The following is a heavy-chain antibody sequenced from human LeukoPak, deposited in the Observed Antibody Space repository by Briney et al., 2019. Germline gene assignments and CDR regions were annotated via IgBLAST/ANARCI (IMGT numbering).Heavy chain of an antibody. D-gene: IGHD5-18*01. V-gene: IGHV3-30*18. J-gene: IGHJ4*02. CDR3: AKDSRGYSYGYSFDY. CDR1: GFTFSSYG. CDR2: ISYDGSNN. Sequence: GGALRLSCAASGFTFSSYGMHGVRQAPGKGRDGVAVISYDGSNNYYADSVKGRFTISRDNSKNTLYLQMNSLRAEDTAVYYCAKDSRGYSYGYSFDYWGQGTLVTVSS.